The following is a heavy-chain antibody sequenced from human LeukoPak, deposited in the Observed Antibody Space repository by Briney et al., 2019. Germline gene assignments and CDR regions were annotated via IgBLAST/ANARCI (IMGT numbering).Heavy chain of an antibody. Sequence: PSETLSLTCTVSGGSISNYHWSWIRQPPGKGLEWIGYIYYSGSTNYNPSLKSRVTISVDTSKNQFSLKLSSVTAADTAVYYCARGVGAYYYGMDVWGQGTTVTVSS. D-gene: IGHD2-15*01. CDR2: IYYSGST. J-gene: IGHJ6*02. CDR1: GGSISNYH. V-gene: IGHV4-59*01. CDR3: ARGVGAYYYGMDV.